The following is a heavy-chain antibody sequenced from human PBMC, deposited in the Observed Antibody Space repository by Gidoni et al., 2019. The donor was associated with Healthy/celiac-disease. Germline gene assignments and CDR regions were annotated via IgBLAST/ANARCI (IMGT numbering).Heavy chain of an antibody. J-gene: IGHJ3*02. CDR1: GFTFSSYG. D-gene: IGHD2-2*01. V-gene: IGHV3-33*01. CDR2: IWYDGSNK. Sequence: QVQLVESGGGVVQPGRSLRLSCAASGFTFSSYGMHWVRQAPGKGLEWVAVIWYDGSNKYYADSVKGRFTISRDNSKNTLYLQMNSLRAEDTAVYYCASWGTNQQDAFDIWGQGTMVTVSS. CDR3: ASWGTNQQDAFDI.